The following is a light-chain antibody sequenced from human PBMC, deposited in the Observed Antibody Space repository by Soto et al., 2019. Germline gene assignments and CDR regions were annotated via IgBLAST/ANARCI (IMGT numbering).Light chain of an antibody. CDR3: QAWDSSTVV. CDR1: KLGDKY. J-gene: IGLJ2*01. CDR2: QDS. Sequence: SYELTQPPSVSVSPGQTASITCSGDKLGDKYACWYQQKPGQSPVLVIYQDSKRPSGIPERFSGSNSGNTATLTNSGTQAMDEANYYCQAWDSSTVVLGGGTKLTVL. V-gene: IGLV3-1*01.